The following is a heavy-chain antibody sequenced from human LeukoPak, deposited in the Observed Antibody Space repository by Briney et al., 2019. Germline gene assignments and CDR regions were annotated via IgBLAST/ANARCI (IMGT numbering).Heavy chain of an antibody. J-gene: IGHJ5*02. CDR2: IIPIFGTA. V-gene: IGHV1-69*13. CDR1: GGTFSSYA. CDR3: ARDHSGYSYLFDP. Sequence: SVKVSCKASGGTFSSYAISWVRQAPGQGLEWMGGIIPIFGTANYAQKFQGRVTITADESTSTAYMELSGLRSEDTAVYYCARDHSGYSYLFDPWGQGTLVTASS. D-gene: IGHD5-18*01.